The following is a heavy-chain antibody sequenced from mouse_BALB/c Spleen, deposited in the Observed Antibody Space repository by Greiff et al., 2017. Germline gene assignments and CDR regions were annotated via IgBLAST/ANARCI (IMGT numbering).Heavy chain of an antibody. D-gene: IGHD2-1*01. J-gene: IGHJ3*01. CDR2: IYPSDSYT. Sequence: VQLQQSGAELVRPGASVKLSCKASGYTFTSYWINWVKQRPGQGLEWIGNIYPSDSYTNYNQKFKDKATLTVDKSSSTAYMQLSSPTSEDSAVYYCTRERGNYWFAYWGQGTLVTVSA. CDR3: TRERGNYWFAY. V-gene: IGHV1-69*02. CDR1: GYTFTSYW.